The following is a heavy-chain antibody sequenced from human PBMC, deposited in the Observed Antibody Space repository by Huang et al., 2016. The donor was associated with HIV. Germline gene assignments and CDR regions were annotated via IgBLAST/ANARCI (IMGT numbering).Heavy chain of an antibody. CDR1: GYTVSELS. V-gene: IGHV1-24*01. D-gene: IGHD2-15*01. Sequence: QVQLVESGAVLKKPGASVRVSCKVSGYTVSELSLHWVRQAPEKGLEWMVGVDPEEGETIYAQRLQGRVTMTEYTSTDTAYMELSSLRPEDTAVYYWATSTPDVGAGVLRSAFDIWGQGTMVTVSS. J-gene: IGHJ3*02. CDR2: VDPEEGET. CDR3: ATSTPDVGAGVLRSAFDI.